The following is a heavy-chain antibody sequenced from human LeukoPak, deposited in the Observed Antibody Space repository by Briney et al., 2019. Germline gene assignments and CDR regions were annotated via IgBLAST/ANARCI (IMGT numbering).Heavy chain of an antibody. CDR1: GYIFTTYA. V-gene: IGHV1-3*01. Sequence: VASVKVSCKTSGYIFTTYAIHWVRQAPGRGLEWMGLINADDGSTRYSQRFQGRVTITRDTSANTAYMELSSLRFEDTAVYYCARGIVVKPSANWFDPWGQGTPVTVSS. CDR3: ARGIVVKPSANWFDP. CDR2: INADDGST. J-gene: IGHJ5*02. D-gene: IGHD2-2*01.